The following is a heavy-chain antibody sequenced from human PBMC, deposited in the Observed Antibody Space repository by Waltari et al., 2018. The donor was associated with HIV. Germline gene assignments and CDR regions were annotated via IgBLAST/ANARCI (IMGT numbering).Heavy chain of an antibody. Sequence: EVQLLESGGGLVQPGGSLRLSCAASGFTFSSYAMSWVRQAPGKGLEWVSAISGRGGDTCYADSVKGRFTISRDKSKNTLYLQMNSLRAEDTAVYYCAKDAKYSGANWFDPWGQGTLVTVSS. V-gene: IGHV3-23*01. CDR2: ISGRGGDT. CDR3: AKDAKYSGANWFDP. CDR1: GFTFSSYA. J-gene: IGHJ5*02. D-gene: IGHD5-12*01.